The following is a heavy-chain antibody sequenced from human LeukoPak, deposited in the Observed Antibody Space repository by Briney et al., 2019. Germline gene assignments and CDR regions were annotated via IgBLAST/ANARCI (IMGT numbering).Heavy chain of an antibody. V-gene: IGHV3-66*02. CDR3: ATDPSNYGSGSSFDY. D-gene: IGHD3-10*01. Sequence: GGSLRLSCAASGFTVSSNYMSWVRQAPGKGLEWVSVIYSGGNTYYAGSVRGRFTISRDNSKNTLYLQMNSLRPEDTAVYYCATDPSNYGSGSSFDYWGQGTLVTVSS. CDR1: GFTVSSNY. CDR2: IYSGGNT. J-gene: IGHJ4*02.